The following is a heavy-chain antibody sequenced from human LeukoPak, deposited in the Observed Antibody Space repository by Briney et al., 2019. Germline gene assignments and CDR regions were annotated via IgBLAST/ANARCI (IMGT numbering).Heavy chain of an antibody. V-gene: IGHV1-8*01. J-gene: IGHJ5*02. CDR1: GYTFTSYD. CDR3: ARGPPDGYCSSTSCYWSWFDP. D-gene: IGHD2-2*03. CDR2: MNPNSGNT. Sequence: GASVKVSCKASGYTFTSYDINWVRQATGQGLEWMGWMNPNSGNTGYAQKFQGRVTMTRNTSISTAYTELSSLRSEDTAVYYCARGPPDGYCSSTSCYWSWFDPWGQGTLVTVSS.